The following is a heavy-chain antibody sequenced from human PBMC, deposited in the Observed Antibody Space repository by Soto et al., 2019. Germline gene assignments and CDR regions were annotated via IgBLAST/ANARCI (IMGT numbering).Heavy chain of an antibody. CDR2: IYHSGST. V-gene: IGHV4-4*02. J-gene: IGHJ3*02. CDR1: GGSISSSNW. Sequence: SETLSLTCTVSGGSISSSNWWGWVRQPPGKGLEWIGEIYHSGSTNYNPSLKSRVTISVDKSKNQFSLKLSSVTAADTAVYYCARVVGRSTSAGGAFDIWGQGTMVTVSS. CDR3: ARVVGRSTSAGGAFDI. D-gene: IGHD2-2*01.